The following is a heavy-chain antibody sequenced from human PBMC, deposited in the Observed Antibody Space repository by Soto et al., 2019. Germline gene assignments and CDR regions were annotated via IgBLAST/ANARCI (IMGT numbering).Heavy chain of an antibody. CDR1: GFTFSDYY. CDR2: ISSSGTPI. V-gene: IGHV3-11*01. D-gene: IGHD3-16*01. J-gene: IGHJ2*01. CDR3: ARDHPPGAYWYFDL. Sequence: GGSLRLSCAASGFTFSDYYMTWIRQAPGKGLEWVSYISSSGTPIYYADSVKGRFTIFRDNTKNSLYLQLSSLTAEDTAVYYCARDHPPGAYWYFDLWGRGTLVTVSS.